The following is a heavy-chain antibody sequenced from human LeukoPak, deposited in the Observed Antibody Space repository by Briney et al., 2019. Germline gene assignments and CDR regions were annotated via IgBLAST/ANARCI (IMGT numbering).Heavy chain of an antibody. Sequence: PGGSLRLSCAASGFSISNYYMFWVRQAPGKGLEWVASIKHDGSEKYYVDFVRGRFTISRDNTMNSLYLQMSSLRAEDTAVYYCATDRGWRTSGYYLYYFEYWGQGTLVTFSS. D-gene: IGHD3-3*01. J-gene: IGHJ4*02. CDR2: IKHDGSEK. CDR3: ATDRGWRTSGYYLYYFEY. V-gene: IGHV3-7*01. CDR1: GFSISNYY.